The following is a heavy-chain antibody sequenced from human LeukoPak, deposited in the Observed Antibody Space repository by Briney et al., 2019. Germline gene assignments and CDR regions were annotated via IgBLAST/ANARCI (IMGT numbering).Heavy chain of an antibody. Sequence: GGSLRLSCAASGFTFSSYSMNWVRQAPGKGLEWVSYISSSSSTIYYAHSVKGRFTISRDNPKNSLYLQMNSLRAEDTAMYYCARDVSVATTDYWGQGTLVTVSS. J-gene: IGHJ4*02. CDR2: ISSSSSTI. CDR3: ARDVSVATTDY. D-gene: IGHD1-7*01. CDR1: GFTFSSYS. V-gene: IGHV3-48*01.